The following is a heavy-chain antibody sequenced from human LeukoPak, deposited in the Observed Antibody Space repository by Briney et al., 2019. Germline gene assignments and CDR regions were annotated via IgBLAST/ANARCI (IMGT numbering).Heavy chain of an antibody. Sequence: SETLSLTCTVSGASISSGNDYWSWIRQPAGKGLEWIGRVYTGGSTNYNPSLKSRVTLSVDTSKNQFSLKLNSVTAADTAVYYCAACPFYGDYGLKTTPFDSWGQGILVTVSP. CDR3: AACPFYGDYGLKTTPFDS. CDR2: VYTGGST. V-gene: IGHV4-61*02. CDR1: GASISSGNDY. D-gene: IGHD4-17*01. J-gene: IGHJ4*02.